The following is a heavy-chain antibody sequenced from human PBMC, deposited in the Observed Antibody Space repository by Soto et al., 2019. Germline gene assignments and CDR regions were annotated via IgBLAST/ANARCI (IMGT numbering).Heavy chain of an antibody. J-gene: IGHJ3*02. CDR2: TIPVFNTA. D-gene: IGHD3-10*01. V-gene: IGHV1-69*06. Sequence: QVQLEQSGAEVKKPGSSVKVSCKASGGTLSDHGVAWLRQAPGQGLEWMGGTIPVFNTAKYAQKFQGRVTVTADKFTNIAYMELSSLISEDTAFYFCARGVYGSGNYYTGPSAFDMWGQGTMVIVSS. CDR1: GGTLSDHG. CDR3: ARGVYGSGNYYTGPSAFDM.